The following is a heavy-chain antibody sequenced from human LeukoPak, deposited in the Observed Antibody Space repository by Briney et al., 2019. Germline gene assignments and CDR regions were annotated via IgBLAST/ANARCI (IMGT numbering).Heavy chain of an antibody. Sequence: GGSLRLSCAASGFTFSSYSMTWVRQAPGKGLEWVSSISSSSSYIYYADSVKGRFTISRDNAKNSLYLQMNSLRAEDTAVYYCAREGGGITMIVVVNYFDYWGQGTLVTVSS. CDR2: ISSSSSYI. CDR3: AREGGGITMIVVVNYFDY. CDR1: GFTFSSYS. D-gene: IGHD3-22*01. J-gene: IGHJ4*02. V-gene: IGHV3-21*01.